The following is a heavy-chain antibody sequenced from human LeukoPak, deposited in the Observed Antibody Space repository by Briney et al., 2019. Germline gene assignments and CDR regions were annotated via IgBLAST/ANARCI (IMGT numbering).Heavy chain of an antibody. CDR1: GGSLSSYY. D-gene: IGHD3-3*01. V-gene: IGHV4-59*01. CDR2: IYYSGST. Sequence: SETLSLTCTVSGGSLSSYYWSWLRQPPGKGLEWIGYIYYSGSTNYNPSLKSRVTISVDTSKNQFSLKLSSVTAADTAVYYCARGIADFWSGYYRFDPWGQGTLVTVSS. J-gene: IGHJ5*02. CDR3: ARGIADFWSGYYRFDP.